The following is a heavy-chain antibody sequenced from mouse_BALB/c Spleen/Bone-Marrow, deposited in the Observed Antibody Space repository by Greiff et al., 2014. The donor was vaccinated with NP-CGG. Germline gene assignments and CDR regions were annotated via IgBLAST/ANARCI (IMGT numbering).Heavy chain of an antibody. V-gene: IGHV7-1*02. D-gene: IGHD2-10*02. CDR2: SRNKAKYYTT. J-gene: IGHJ3*01. Sequence: EVKLVESGGGLVQPGDSLRLSCATSGFTFSDFYMEWVRQPPGKRLEWIATSRNKAKYYTTEYSASVKGRFIVSRDTSQSVLYLQMNALRAEDTVIYYCARDVGYGNYFVYWGQGALVTVSA. CDR3: ARDVGYGNYFVY. CDR1: GFTFSDFY.